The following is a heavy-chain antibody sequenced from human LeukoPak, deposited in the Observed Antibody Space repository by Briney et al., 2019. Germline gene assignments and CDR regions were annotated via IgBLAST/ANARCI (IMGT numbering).Heavy chain of an antibody. CDR2: ISGSGGST. J-gene: IGHJ6*02. CDR1: GFTLSSYA. D-gene: IGHD6-13*01. V-gene: IGHV3-23*01. Sequence: GGSLRLSCAASGFTLSSYAMGWVRHAPREGLEWVSAISGSGGSTFYADSVKGRLTISIDTSKHTLYLQMTSLRAEDTSVYYCAKALAAAGTLYGMDVWGQGTTVTVSS. CDR3: AKALAAAGTLYGMDV.